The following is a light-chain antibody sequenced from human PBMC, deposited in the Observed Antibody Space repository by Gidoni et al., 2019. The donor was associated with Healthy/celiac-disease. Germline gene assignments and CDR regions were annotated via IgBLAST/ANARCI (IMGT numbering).Light chain of an antibody. Sequence: VLTQSPGTRSLSPGERAPLTCRATQSVSSSYLAWYQQKPGQAPRLLIYGASTRATSIPDRFSGSGSGTEFTITISRMEPEEDAVYYCQQYGSSPLYTFXQXTKLEIK. CDR2: GAS. CDR1: QSVSSSY. J-gene: IGKJ2*01. CDR3: QQYGSSPLYT. V-gene: IGKV3-20*01.